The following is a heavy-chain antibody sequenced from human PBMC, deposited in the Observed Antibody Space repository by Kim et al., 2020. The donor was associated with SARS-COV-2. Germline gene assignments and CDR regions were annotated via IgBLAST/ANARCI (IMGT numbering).Heavy chain of an antibody. CDR3: ARDRRIGYSYGYYYYGMDV. CDR1: GFTVSSNY. CDR2: IYSGGRT. J-gene: IGHJ6*02. D-gene: IGHD5-18*01. V-gene: IGHV3-53*01. Sequence: GGSLRLSCAVSGFTVSSNYMSWVRQAPGKGLEWVSVIYSGGRTYYADSVKGRFTISRDNSKNTLHLQMNSLRAEDTAVYYCARDRRIGYSYGYYYYGMDVWGQGTTVTVSS.